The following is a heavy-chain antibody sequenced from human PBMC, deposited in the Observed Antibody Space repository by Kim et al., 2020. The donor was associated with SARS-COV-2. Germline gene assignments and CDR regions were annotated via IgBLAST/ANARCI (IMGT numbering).Heavy chain of an antibody. CDR3: ALRPACWSGPGRYFDN. CDR2: IYWDDDK. D-gene: IGHD3-3*01. Sequence: SGPTLVNPTPTLTLTCTFSGFSLSTSGVGVGWIRQTPGKALEWLALIYWDDDKRYSPSLKSRITITQDTSKNQLVLTMTNMDPVDTATYYCALRPACWSGPGRYFDNLGQRTLLTVSS. J-gene: IGHJ4*02. CDR1: GFSLSTSGVG. V-gene: IGHV2-5*02.